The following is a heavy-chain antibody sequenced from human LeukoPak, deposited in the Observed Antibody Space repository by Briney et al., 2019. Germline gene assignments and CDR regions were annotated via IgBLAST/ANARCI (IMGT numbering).Heavy chain of an antibody. V-gene: IGHV1-18*01. CDR2: ISAYNGNT. J-gene: IGHJ4*02. Sequence: ASVQVSCKASGYTFTSYGISWVRQAPGQGLEWMGWISAYNGNTNYAQKLQGRVTMTTYTSTSTAYMELRSLRTDDTAVYYCARDIAAAGIGDEYYFDYWGQGTLVTVSS. CDR1: GYTFTSYG. D-gene: IGHD6-13*01. CDR3: ARDIAAAGIGDEYYFDY.